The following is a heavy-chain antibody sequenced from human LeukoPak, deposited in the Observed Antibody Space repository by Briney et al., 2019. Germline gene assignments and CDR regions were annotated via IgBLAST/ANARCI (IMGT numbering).Heavy chain of an antibody. Sequence: GASVKVSCKASGYTFTSYGISWVRQAPGQGLEWMGWISAYNGNTNYAQKLQGRVTMTTDTSTSTAYMELRSLRSDDTAVYYCARDTQSPRLGSYYFDYWGQGTLVTVSS. CDR2: ISAYNGNT. D-gene: IGHD1-14*01. V-gene: IGHV1-18*01. CDR3: ARDTQSPRLGSYYFDY. J-gene: IGHJ4*02. CDR1: GYTFTSYG.